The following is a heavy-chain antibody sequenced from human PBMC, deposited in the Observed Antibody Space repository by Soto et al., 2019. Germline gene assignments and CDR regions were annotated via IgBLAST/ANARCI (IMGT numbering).Heavy chain of an antibody. J-gene: IGHJ4*02. Sequence: EVPLLESGGGLVQPGGSLRLSCAASGFTFSSYAMSWVRQAPGKGLEWVSAISGSGGSTYYADSVKGRFTISRDNSKNTLYLQMNSLRAEDTAVYYCAKGTAVAGTSAYWGQGTLVTVSS. CDR2: ISGSGGST. CDR3: AKGTAVAGTSAY. D-gene: IGHD6-19*01. V-gene: IGHV3-23*01. CDR1: GFTFSSYA.